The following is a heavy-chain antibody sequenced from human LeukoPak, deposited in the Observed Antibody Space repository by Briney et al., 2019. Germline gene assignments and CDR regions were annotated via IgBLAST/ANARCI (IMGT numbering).Heavy chain of an antibody. Sequence: GASVKVSCKASGYTFTSYGISWVRQAPGQGLEWMGWISAYNGNTNYAQKLQGRVTMTRNTSISTAYMELTSLRSEDTAVYYCAREYQLLGTVYNYFDPWGQGTLVTVSS. J-gene: IGHJ5*02. D-gene: IGHD2-2*01. V-gene: IGHV1-18*01. CDR1: GYTFTSYG. CDR2: ISAYNGNT. CDR3: AREYQLLGTVYNYFDP.